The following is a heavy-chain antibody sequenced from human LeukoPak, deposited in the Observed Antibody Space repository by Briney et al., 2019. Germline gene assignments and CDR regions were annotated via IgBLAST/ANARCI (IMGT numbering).Heavy chain of an antibody. Sequence: PGGSLRLSCAASGFNFSNYGMHWVRQAPGKGLEWVAVISYDGNNKYYLDSVKGRVTISRDNSKKTLYLQMSSLKTEDTAVYYCSPFYYDSSGYQPFDYWGQGTLVTVSS. V-gene: IGHV3-30*03. CDR3: SPFYYDSSGYQPFDY. D-gene: IGHD3-22*01. J-gene: IGHJ4*02. CDR2: ISYDGNNK. CDR1: GFNFSNYG.